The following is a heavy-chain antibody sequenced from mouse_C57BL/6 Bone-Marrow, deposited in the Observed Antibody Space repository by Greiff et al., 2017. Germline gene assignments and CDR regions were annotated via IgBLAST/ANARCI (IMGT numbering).Heavy chain of an antibody. CDR3: ARHGGYYGSSWYFDV. Sequence: VQRVESGPGLVAPSQSLSITCTVSGFSLTSYGVHWVRQPPGKGLEWLVVIWSDGSTTYNSALKSRLSISKDNSKSQVFLKMNSLQTDDTAMYYCARHGGYYGSSWYFDVWGTGTTVTVSS. D-gene: IGHD1-1*01. CDR1: GFSLTSYG. CDR2: IWSDGST. J-gene: IGHJ1*03. V-gene: IGHV2-6-1*01.